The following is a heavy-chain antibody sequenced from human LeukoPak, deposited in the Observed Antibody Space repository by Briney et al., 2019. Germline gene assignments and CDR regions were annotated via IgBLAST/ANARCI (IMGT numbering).Heavy chain of an antibody. Sequence: GASVKVSCKASGGTFSSYAISWVRQAPGQGLEWMGGIIPIFGTANYAQKFQGRVTITADESTSTAYMELSSLRSEDTAVYYCARVVLRGYYYDRTYYFGYWGQGTLVTVSS. V-gene: IGHV1-69*13. CDR2: IIPIFGTA. J-gene: IGHJ4*02. D-gene: IGHD3-22*01. CDR1: GGTFSSYA. CDR3: ARVVLRGYYYDRTYYFGY.